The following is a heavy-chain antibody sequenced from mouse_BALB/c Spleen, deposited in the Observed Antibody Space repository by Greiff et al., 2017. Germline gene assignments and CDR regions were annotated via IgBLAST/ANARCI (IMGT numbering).Heavy chain of an antibody. D-gene: IGHD1-1*01. CDR1: GFTFSSYG. Sequence: EVKLVESGGGLVQPGGSLKLSCAASGFTFSSYGMSWVRQTPDKRLELVATINSNGGSTYYPDSVKGRFTISRDNAKNTLYLQMSSLKSEDTAMYYCARVDYGSRGYFDYWGQGTTLTVSS. V-gene: IGHV5-6-3*01. CDR2: INSNGGST. CDR3: ARVDYGSRGYFDY. J-gene: IGHJ2*01.